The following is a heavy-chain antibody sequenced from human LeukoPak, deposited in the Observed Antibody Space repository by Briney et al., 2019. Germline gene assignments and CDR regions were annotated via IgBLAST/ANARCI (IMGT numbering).Heavy chain of an antibody. V-gene: IGHV3-23*01. D-gene: IGHD2-21*01. J-gene: IGHJ2*01. CDR2: ISSGGDYT. Sequence: GGPLRLSCAASEFTFSSCGMSWVRQAPGKGLEWVSSISSGGDYTYYADSVKDRFTISRDNSKNTLYLQMNSLRAEDTAVYYCAKIGVIGLWYFDLWGRGTLATVSS. CDR3: AKIGVIGLWYFDL. CDR1: EFTFSSCG.